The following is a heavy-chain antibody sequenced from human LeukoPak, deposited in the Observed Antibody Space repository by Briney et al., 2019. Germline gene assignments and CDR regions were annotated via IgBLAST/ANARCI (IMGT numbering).Heavy chain of an antibody. CDR2: INPRGGST. V-gene: IGHV1-46*01. D-gene: IGHD6-25*01. CDR3: ARVGTAAATADY. J-gene: IGHJ4*02. CDR1: GYTLTELS. Sequence: ASVKVSCKVSGYTLTELSMHWVRQAPGQRPEWMGIINPRGGSTDYAQKFQGRVTMTSDTSTSTVYMELSSLKSEDTAVYFCARVGTAAATADYWGQGTLATVSS.